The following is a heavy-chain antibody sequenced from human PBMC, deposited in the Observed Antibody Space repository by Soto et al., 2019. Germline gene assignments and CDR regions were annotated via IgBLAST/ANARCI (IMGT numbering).Heavy chain of an antibody. CDR1: GGSFSGYY. Sequence: SETLSLTCAVYGGSFSGYYWSWIRQPPGKGLEWIGEINHSGSTNYNSSLKSRVTISVDTSKNQFSPKLSSLTAADTVVYYCARARGGAARYMAEYFQHWGQGTLVTVSS. D-gene: IGHD6-6*01. J-gene: IGHJ1*01. CDR2: INHSGST. CDR3: ARARGGAARYMAEYFQH. V-gene: IGHV4-34*01.